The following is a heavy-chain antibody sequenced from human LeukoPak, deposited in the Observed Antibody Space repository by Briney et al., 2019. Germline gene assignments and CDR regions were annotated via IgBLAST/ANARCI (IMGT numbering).Heavy chain of an antibody. CDR1: GFTFSGYA. D-gene: IGHD4-17*01. V-gene: IGHV3-48*03. CDR3: AKSDPYGDSLIEI. CDR2: ISSTGGTI. Sequence: GGSLRLSCAASGFTFSGYAMNWVRQAPGKGLEWLSHISSTGGTIYYADSVKGRLTVSRDNAKNSLYLQMNSLRAEDTAVYYCAKSDPYGDSLIEIWGQGALVAVSS. J-gene: IGHJ4*02.